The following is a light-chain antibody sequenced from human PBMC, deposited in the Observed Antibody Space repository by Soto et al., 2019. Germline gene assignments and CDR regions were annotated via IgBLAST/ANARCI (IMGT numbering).Light chain of an antibody. J-gene: IGKJ1*01. CDR1: QGISNF. Sequence: DIQMTQSPSSLSASVGDRVTITCRASQGISNFLAWHQQKPGKVPKLLIYAASTLQSGVPSRFSGSGSGTDFALTITSLQPEDVATDYCQEYNSAPWKFGQGTKVEI. CDR3: QEYNSAPWK. V-gene: IGKV1-27*01. CDR2: AAS.